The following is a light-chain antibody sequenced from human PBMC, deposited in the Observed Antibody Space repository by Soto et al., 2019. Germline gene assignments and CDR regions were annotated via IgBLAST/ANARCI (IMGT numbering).Light chain of an antibody. Sequence: QSVLTQPASVSGSPGQSITISCTGTSSDVGTYNLVSWYQQHPGEAPKVIIYDVNKRPSGVPDRFSGSKSGNTAFLTISGLQAEDESDYYCCSYTGSYTWVFGGGTQLTVL. CDR2: DVN. V-gene: IGLV2-23*02. CDR3: CSYTGSYTWV. J-gene: IGLJ3*02. CDR1: SSDVGTYNL.